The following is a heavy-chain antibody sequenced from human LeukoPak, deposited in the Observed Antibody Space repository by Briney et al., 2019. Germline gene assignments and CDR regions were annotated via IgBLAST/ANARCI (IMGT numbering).Heavy chain of an antibody. CDR2: MSRNSGSI. CDR3: VRGPNVDTAMVGTFDY. Sequence: PGRSLRLSCAASGFTFDDYALHWVRQAPGKGLEWVSGMSRNSGSIDYADSVRGRFTISRDNAKNSLYLQMNSLRAEDTALYYCVRGPNVDTAMVGTFDYWGQGTLVTVSS. CDR1: GFTFDDYA. D-gene: IGHD5-18*01. V-gene: IGHV3-9*01. J-gene: IGHJ4*02.